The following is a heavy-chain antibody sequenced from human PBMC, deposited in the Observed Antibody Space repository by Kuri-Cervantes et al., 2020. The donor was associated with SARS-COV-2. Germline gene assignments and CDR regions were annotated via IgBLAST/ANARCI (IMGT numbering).Heavy chain of an antibody. V-gene: IGHV4-38-2*02. J-gene: IGHJ3*02. Sequence: ESLKISCTVSGYSISSGYYWGWIRQPPGKGLEWIGSIYHSGSTYYNPSLKSRVTISVDTSKNQFSLKLSSVTAADTAVYYCARANSSGWIDHDAFDIWGQGTMVTVSS. D-gene: IGHD6-19*01. CDR3: ARANSSGWIDHDAFDI. CDR2: IYHSGST. CDR1: GYSISSGYY.